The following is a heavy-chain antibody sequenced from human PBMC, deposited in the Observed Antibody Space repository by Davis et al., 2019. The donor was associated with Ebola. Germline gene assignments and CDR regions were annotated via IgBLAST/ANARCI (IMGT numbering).Heavy chain of an antibody. Sequence: GESLKISCAASGFTFSSYDMHWVRQATGKGLEWVSAIGTAGDTYYPGSVKGRFTISRDNAKNSLYLQMNSLRAEDTAVYYCATGWWDCSSTSCLHYWGQGTLVTVSS. CDR2: IGTAGDT. V-gene: IGHV3-13*01. CDR3: ATGWWDCSSTSCLHY. CDR1: GFTFSSYD. J-gene: IGHJ4*02. D-gene: IGHD2-2*01.